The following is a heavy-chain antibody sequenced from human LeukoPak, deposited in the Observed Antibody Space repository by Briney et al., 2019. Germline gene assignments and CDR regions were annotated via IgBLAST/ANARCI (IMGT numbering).Heavy chain of an antibody. D-gene: IGHD6-13*01. J-gene: IGHJ4*02. CDR3: ARGGESSSPDY. Sequence: SETLSLTCTVSGYSISSGYYWGWIRQPPGKGLEWIGSIYHSGSTYYNPSLKSRVTISVDTSKNQSSLKLSSVTAADTAVYYCARGGESSSPDYWGQGTLVTVSS. CDR1: GYSISSGYY. CDR2: IYHSGST. V-gene: IGHV4-38-2*02.